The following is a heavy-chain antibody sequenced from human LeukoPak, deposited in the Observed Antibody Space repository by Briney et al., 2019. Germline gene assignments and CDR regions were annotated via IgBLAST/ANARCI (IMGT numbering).Heavy chain of an antibody. CDR1: GYTFTGYY. Sequence: ASVKVSCKASGYTFTGYYMHWVRQAPGQGLEWMGWINPNSGDTKYAQKFQGRVTMTRDTSISTAYMELTRLRSDDTAVYYCARDSYYGSGSLGVNAFDIWGQGTMVTVSS. CDR3: ARDSYYGSGSLGVNAFDI. J-gene: IGHJ3*02. D-gene: IGHD3-10*01. CDR2: INPNSGDT. V-gene: IGHV1-2*02.